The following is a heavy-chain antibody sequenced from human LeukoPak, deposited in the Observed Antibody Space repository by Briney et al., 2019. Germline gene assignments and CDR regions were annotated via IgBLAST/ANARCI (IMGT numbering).Heavy chain of an antibody. CDR2: INHSGST. CDR3: ARGRDPY. Sequence: SETLSLTCAVYGGSFSGYYWTWIRQPPGGGLEWIGEINHSGSTNYNPSLKSRVTISVDTSKSQFSLKLNSVTAADTAMYYCARGRDPYWGQGTLVTVSS. CDR1: GGSFSGYY. J-gene: IGHJ4*02. D-gene: IGHD5-24*01. V-gene: IGHV4-34*01.